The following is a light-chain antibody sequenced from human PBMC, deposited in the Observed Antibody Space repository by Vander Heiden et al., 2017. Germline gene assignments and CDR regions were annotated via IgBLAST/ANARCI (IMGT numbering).Light chain of an antibody. CDR2: DDS. CDR3: QVWDSSSDHTVV. V-gene: IGLV3-21*02. J-gene: IGLJ2*01. Sequence: SSVLTQPPSVSVAPGQTARITCGGHNIGSKSVHWYQQKPGQAPVLVVYDDSDRPSGIPERFSGSNSGNTATLTISRVEAGDEADYYCQVWDSSSDHTVVFGGGTKLTVL. CDR1: NIGSKS.